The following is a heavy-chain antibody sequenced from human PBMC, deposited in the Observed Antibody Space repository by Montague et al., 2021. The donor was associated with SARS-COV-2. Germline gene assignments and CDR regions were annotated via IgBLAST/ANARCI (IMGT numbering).Heavy chain of an antibody. J-gene: IGHJ6*02. D-gene: IGHD3-10*01. Sequence: SETLSLTCAVYGGSFSGYYWSWIRQPPGKELEWIGEINHSGSTNYNPSLRSRVTISVDTSKNQFSLKLSSVTAADTAVYYCAMGRVRGVPFDYYYYGMDVWGQGTTVTVSS. CDR2: INHSGST. CDR1: GGSFSGYY. CDR3: AMGRVRGVPFDYYYYGMDV. V-gene: IGHV4-34*01.